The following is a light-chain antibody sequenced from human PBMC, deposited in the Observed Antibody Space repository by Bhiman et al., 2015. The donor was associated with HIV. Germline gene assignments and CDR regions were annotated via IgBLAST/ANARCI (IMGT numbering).Light chain of an antibody. CDR2: GVS. CDR1: SSDVGGYNY. Sequence: QSALTQPASVSGSPGQSITISCTGTSSDVGGYNYVSWYQQHPGKAPKLLIYGVSNRPSGVSNRFSASKSGNTASLTISGLQAEDEADYHCSSYTSSSMSRFVFGGGTKLTVL. CDR3: SSYTSSSMSRFV. J-gene: IGLJ2*01. V-gene: IGLV2-14*03.